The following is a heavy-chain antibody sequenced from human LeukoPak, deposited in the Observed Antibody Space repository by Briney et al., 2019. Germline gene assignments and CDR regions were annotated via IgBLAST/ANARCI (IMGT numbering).Heavy chain of an antibody. CDR1: GFTFSSYW. CDR2: IKQDESEK. Sequence: GGSLRLSCAASGFTFSSYWMSWVRQAPGKGLEWVANIKQDESEKYYVDSAKGRFSITRDNAKNSMYLQINSLRAEDTAVYHCARGNDYGDHVGIYFDYWGQGTLVTVSS. CDR3: ARGNDYGDHVGIYFDY. D-gene: IGHD4-17*01. J-gene: IGHJ4*02. V-gene: IGHV3-7*03.